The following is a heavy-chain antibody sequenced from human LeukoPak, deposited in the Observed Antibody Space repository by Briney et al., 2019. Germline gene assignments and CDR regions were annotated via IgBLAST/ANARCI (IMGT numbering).Heavy chain of an antibody. CDR3: ARQYCSGGSCYFDY. CDR1: GGSISSGDYY. CDR2: IYYSGST. J-gene: IGHJ4*02. D-gene: IGHD2-15*01. Sequence: SETLSLTCTVSGGSISSGDYYWSWIRQPPGKGLEWMGYIYYSGSTYYNPSLKSRVTISVDTSKNQFSLKLSSVTAADTAVYYCARQYCSGGSCYFDYWGQGTLVTVSS. V-gene: IGHV4-30-4*08.